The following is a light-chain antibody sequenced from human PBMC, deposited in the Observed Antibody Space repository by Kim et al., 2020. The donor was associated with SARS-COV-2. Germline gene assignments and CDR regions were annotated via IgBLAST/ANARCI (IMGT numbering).Light chain of an antibody. V-gene: IGLV1-44*01. J-gene: IGLJ2*01. CDR2: GYN. CDR1: SSNIGLNA. Sequence: GQRVTISCSGSSSNIGLNAVHWYQQHPGRAPKFLMSGYNHRPSGVPDRFSGSKSGTSASLAINGLQPADEADYYCATWDDSLNAAVFGGGTRVTVL. CDR3: ATWDDSLNAAV.